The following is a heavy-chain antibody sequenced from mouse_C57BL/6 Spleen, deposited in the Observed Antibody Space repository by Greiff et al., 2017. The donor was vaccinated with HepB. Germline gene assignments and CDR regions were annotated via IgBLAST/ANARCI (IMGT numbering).Heavy chain of an antibody. CDR2: IDPETGGT. Sequence: QVQLQQSGAELVRPGASVTLSCKASGYTFTDYEMHWVKQTPVHGLEWIGAIDPETGGTAYNQKFKGKAILAADKSSSTAYMELRSLTSEDSAVYYCTRFPGSSYVREFAYWGQGTLVTVSA. V-gene: IGHV1-15*01. CDR3: TRFPGSSYVREFAY. D-gene: IGHD1-1*01. CDR1: GYTFTDYE. J-gene: IGHJ3*01.